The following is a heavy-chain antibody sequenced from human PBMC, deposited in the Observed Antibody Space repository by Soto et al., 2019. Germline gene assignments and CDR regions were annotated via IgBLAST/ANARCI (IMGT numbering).Heavy chain of an antibody. V-gene: IGHV4-39*01. CDR1: GGSISSSSFH. J-gene: IGHJ5*02. Sequence: QLQLQESGPGLVKPSETLSLTCTVSGGSISSSSFHWGWIRQPPGKGLEWIGSMYYRGTTYYSPSLKSRVTISVDTSKNQFSLKLSSVTAADTAVYYCARRERAAGTDWWFDPWGQGTLVTVSS. CDR2: MYYRGTT. CDR3: ARRERAAGTDWWFDP. D-gene: IGHD6-13*01.